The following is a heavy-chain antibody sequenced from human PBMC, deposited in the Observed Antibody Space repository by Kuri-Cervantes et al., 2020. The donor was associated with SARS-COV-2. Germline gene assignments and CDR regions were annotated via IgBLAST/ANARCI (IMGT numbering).Heavy chain of an antibody. Sequence: GSLRLSCTVSGGSISSSSYYWGWIRQPPGKGLEWIGSIYCSGSTYYNPSLKSRVTISVDTSKNQFSLKLSSVTAADTAVYYCARRGAVAGTVPFFDYWGQGTLVTVSS. V-gene: IGHV4-39*01. CDR3: ARRGAVAGTVPFFDY. CDR2: IYCSGST. D-gene: IGHD6-19*01. CDR1: GGSISSSSYY. J-gene: IGHJ4*02.